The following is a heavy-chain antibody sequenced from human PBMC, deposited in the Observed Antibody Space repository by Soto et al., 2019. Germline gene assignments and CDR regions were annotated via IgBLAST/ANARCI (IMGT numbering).Heavy chain of an antibody. Sequence: GGSLRLSCAASGFTFSSYAMSWVRQAPGKGLEWVSTISGSDGRTYSSDSVKGRFTISRDNSRNTAYLQMNSLRVEDTAVYYCAKGVSQYTPLALFDYWGRGTLVTVSS. D-gene: IGHD5-18*01. V-gene: IGHV3-23*01. CDR2: ISGSDGRT. J-gene: IGHJ4*02. CDR1: GFTFSSYA. CDR3: AKGVSQYTPLALFDY.